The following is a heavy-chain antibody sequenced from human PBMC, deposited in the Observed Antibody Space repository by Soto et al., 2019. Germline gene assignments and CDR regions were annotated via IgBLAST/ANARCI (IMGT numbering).Heavy chain of an antibody. D-gene: IGHD3-3*01. Sequence: QVRLVQSGAEVKKPGSSVKVSCKASGGTFSSYAISWVRQAPGQGLEWMGGIIPIFGTANYAQKFQGRVTITADESTSTAYMELSSLRSEDTAVYDCAKYDFWSGDPAYYGMDVWGQGTTVTVSS. CDR2: IIPIFGTA. CDR3: AKYDFWSGDPAYYGMDV. J-gene: IGHJ6*02. V-gene: IGHV1-69*01. CDR1: GGTFSSYA.